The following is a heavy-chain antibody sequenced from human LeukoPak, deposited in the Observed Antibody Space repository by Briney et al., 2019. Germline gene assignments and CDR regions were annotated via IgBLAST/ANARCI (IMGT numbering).Heavy chain of an antibody. Sequence: GGSLRLSCAASGFTVSSNYMSWVRQAPGKGLEWVSVIYSGGTTYYADSVKGRFTISRDNSKNTLYLQMNSLRAEDTAVYYCATRTSGSYYASFDYWGQGALVTVSS. CDR3: ATRTSGSYYASFDY. V-gene: IGHV3-53*01. CDR1: GFTVSSNY. J-gene: IGHJ4*02. CDR2: IYSGGTT. D-gene: IGHD1-26*01.